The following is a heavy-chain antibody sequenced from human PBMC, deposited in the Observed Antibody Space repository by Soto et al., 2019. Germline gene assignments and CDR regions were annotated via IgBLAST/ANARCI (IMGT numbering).Heavy chain of an antibody. J-gene: IGHJ5*02. CDR2: INAGDGNT. CDR3: ARDSGDYGCSSTSCSRMFDP. Sequence: GASVKVSCKASGYTFTSYAMHWVRQAPGQRLEWMGWINAGDGNTKYSQKFQGRVTITRDTSASTAYMELSSLRSEDTAVYYCARDSGDYGCSSTSCSRMFDPWGQGTLVTVSS. CDR1: GYTFTSYA. V-gene: IGHV1-3*01. D-gene: IGHD2-2*01.